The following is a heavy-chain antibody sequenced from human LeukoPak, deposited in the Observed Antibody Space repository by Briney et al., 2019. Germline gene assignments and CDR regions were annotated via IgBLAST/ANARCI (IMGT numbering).Heavy chain of an antibody. CDR2: ISTSSTYI. Sequence: GGSLRLSCAASGFTFSSYTMSWVRQAPGKGLEWVSSISTSSTYIYYADSLKGRFTISRDNAKNSLYLQMNSLRAVDTAVYYCVRGNINDFWSGFYLSHWFDPWGQGTLVTVSS. CDR3: VRGNINDFWSGFYLSHWFDP. V-gene: IGHV3-21*01. CDR1: GFTFSSYT. J-gene: IGHJ5*02. D-gene: IGHD3-3*01.